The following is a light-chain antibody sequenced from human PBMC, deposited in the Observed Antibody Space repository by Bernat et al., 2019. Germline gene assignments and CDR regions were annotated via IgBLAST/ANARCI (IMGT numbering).Light chain of an antibody. Sequence: QSVLTQPHSSSATPGQRVIISCSGSRSDIGSHNVNWYQKLPGKAPNLLIYNTGQRPSGVPDRFSASQSDTSASLAISGLQSDDEAEYYCAAWDDSLNWIFGGGTKVTVL. CDR1: RSDIGSHN. CDR2: NTG. V-gene: IGLV1-44*01. CDR3: AAWDDSLNWI. J-gene: IGLJ2*01.